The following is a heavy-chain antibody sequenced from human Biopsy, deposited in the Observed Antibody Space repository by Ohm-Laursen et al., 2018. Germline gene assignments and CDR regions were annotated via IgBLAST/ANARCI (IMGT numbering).Heavy chain of an antibody. J-gene: IGHJ4*02. CDR1: GGPSINYA. Sequence: ASVKVSCKASGGPSINYAFRWGRQAPGQGLGWVGRIVPILGHLNYAQRFQGRVSITADKSTTYVYMELSRLTSGDPAVYYCAADADGYYTEFDYWGPGTLVTVSS. CDR3: AADADGYYTEFDY. V-gene: IGHV1-69*04. D-gene: IGHD3-3*01. CDR2: IVPILGHL.